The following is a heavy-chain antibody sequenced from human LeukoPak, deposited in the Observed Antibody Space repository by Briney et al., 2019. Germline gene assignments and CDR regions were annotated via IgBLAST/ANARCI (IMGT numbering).Heavy chain of an antibody. D-gene: IGHD6-19*01. Sequence: GGSLRLSCAASGFTFSSYGMHWVRQAPGKGLEWVSNIGSSGTTIYYADSVKGRFSISRDNAKNSLCLQMNSLRVEDTAVYYCALLAVASDFDYWGQGALVTVSS. CDR2: IGSSGTTI. J-gene: IGHJ4*02. V-gene: IGHV3-48*04. CDR3: ALLAVASDFDY. CDR1: GFTFSSYG.